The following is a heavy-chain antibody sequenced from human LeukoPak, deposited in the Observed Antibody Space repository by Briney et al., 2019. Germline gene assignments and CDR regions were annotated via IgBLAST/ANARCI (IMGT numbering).Heavy chain of an antibody. CDR2: ISSSGSTI. CDR1: GFTFSSYE. J-gene: IGHJ4*01. D-gene: IGHD2-15*01. V-gene: IGHV3-48*03. CDR3: VTRDCSGGSCYSFDN. Sequence: GGSLRLSCVASGFTFSSYEMNWVRQAPGKGPEWVSYISSSGSTIYYADSVKGRFTISRDNAKNSVYLQMNSLRAEDTAVYYCVTRDCSGGSCYSFDNWGQGNLVTVSS.